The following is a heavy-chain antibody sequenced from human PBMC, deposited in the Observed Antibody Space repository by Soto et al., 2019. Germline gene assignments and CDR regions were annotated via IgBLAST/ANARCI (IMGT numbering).Heavy chain of an antibody. D-gene: IGHD3-10*01. Sequence: ASVKVSCKASGGTFSSYAISWVRQAPGQGLEWMGGIIPIFGTANYAQKFQGRVTITADESTSTAYMELSSLRSEDTAVYYCARDYYGSGSYYKPFDYWGQGTLVTVSS. V-gene: IGHV1-69*13. CDR1: GGTFSSYA. CDR3: ARDYYGSGSYYKPFDY. CDR2: IIPIFGTA. J-gene: IGHJ4*02.